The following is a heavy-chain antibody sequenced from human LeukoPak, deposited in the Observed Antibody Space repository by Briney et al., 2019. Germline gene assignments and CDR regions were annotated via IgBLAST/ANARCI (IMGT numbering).Heavy chain of an antibody. CDR2: ISTSGSTI. CDR1: GFXFSIYE. D-gene: IGHD6-13*01. J-gene: IGHJ6*02. CDR3: ARDRAGIAAAGISHYYYGMDV. V-gene: IGHV3-48*03. Sequence: PGGSLRLSCAVSGFXFSIYEINWVRQAPGKGLEWVSYISTSGSTIYYADSVKGRFTISRDNAKNSLYLQMNSLRAEDTAVYYCARDRAGIAAAGISHYYYGMDVWGQGTTVTVSS.